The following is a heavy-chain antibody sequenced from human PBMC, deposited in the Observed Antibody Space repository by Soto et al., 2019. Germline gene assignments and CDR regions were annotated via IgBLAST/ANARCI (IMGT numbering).Heavy chain of an antibody. D-gene: IGHD6-6*01. CDR1: GGTFSSYA. J-gene: IGHJ5*02. CDR2: IIPIFGTA. Sequence: ASVKVSCKASGGTFSSYAISWVRQAPGQGLEWMGGIIPIFGTANYAQKFQGRVTITADESTSTAYMELSSLRSEDTAVYYCAYSSSSGDWFDPWGQGTLVTVSS. V-gene: IGHV1-69*13. CDR3: AYSSSSGDWFDP.